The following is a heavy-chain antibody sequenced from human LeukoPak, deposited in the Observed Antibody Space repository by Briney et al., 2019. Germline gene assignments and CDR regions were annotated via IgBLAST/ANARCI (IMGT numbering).Heavy chain of an antibody. J-gene: IGHJ5*02. CDR3: ARAVQLERRWWFDP. CDR1: GGSISSSNW. D-gene: IGHD1-1*01. Sequence: PSETLSLTCAVSGGSISSSNWWSWVRQPPGKGLEWIGEIYHSGSTNYNPSLKSRVTISVDKSKNQFSLKLSSVTAADTAVYYCARAVQLERRWWFDPWGQGTLVTASP. V-gene: IGHV4-4*02. CDR2: IYHSGST.